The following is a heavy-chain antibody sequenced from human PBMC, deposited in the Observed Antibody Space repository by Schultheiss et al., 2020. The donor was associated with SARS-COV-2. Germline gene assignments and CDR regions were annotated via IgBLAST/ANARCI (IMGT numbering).Heavy chain of an antibody. CDR1: GFTFSSYA. J-gene: IGHJ4*02. CDR2: ISGSGDST. Sequence: GESLKISCAASGFTFSSYAMHWVRQAPGKGLEWVSAISGSGDSTYYADSLQGRFTISRDNAKNSVFLQMDSLRAEDTAIYYCARGILQYCSGGTCPLFYWGQGTLVTVSS. CDR3: ARGILQYCSGGTCPLFY. V-gene: IGHV3-23*01. D-gene: IGHD2-15*01.